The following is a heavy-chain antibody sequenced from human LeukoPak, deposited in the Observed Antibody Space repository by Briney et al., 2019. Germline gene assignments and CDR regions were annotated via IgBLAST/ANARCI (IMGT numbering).Heavy chain of an antibody. CDR3: AKDRAPTYYDILTGYYNGGPFDY. CDR1: GFTFSSYA. V-gene: IGHV3-23*01. J-gene: IGHJ4*02. CDR2: ISGSGGGT. Sequence: GGSLRLSCAASGFTFSSYAMSWVRQAPGKGLEWVPAISGSGGGTYYADSVKGRFTISRDNSKNTLYLQMNSLRAEDTAVYYCAKDRAPTYYDILTGYYNGGPFDYWGQGTLVTVSS. D-gene: IGHD3-9*01.